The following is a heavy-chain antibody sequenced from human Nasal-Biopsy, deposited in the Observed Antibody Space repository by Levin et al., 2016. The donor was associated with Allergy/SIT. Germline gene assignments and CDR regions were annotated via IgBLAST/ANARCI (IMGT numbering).Heavy chain of an antibody. V-gene: IGHV3-66*04. Sequence: GESLKISCAASGFIVRSTYMSWVRQAPGKGLEWVSVIFGGGATHYADAVRGRFTISRDGSNNTLYLQMNSLRADDTAVYYCARQGDYGDQSFDYWGQGTLVVVSS. D-gene: IGHD4-17*01. CDR2: IFGGGAT. J-gene: IGHJ4*02. CDR1: GFIVRSTY. CDR3: ARQGDYGDQSFDY.